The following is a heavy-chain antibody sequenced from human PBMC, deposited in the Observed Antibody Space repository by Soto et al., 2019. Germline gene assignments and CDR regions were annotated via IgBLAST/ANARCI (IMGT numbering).Heavy chain of an antibody. CDR3: ARSLLLLWFGTTTGDYYYMDV. CDR2: INAGNGNT. CDR1: GYTFTSYA. J-gene: IGHJ6*03. D-gene: IGHD3-10*01. Sequence: ASVKVSCKASGYTFTSYAMHWVRQAPGQRLEWMGWINAGNGNTKYSQKFQGRVTITRDTSTSTAYMELSSLRSEDTAVYYCARSLLLLWFGTTTGDYYYMDVWGKGTTVTVSS. V-gene: IGHV1-3*01.